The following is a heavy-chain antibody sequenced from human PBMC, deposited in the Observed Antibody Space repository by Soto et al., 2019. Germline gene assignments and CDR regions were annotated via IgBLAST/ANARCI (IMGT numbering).Heavy chain of an antibody. V-gene: IGHV3-33*01. CDR1: GFTFSSYG. CDR3: ARDRSGDXTNGVCYTFRYFDY. Sequence: GGSLRLSCAASGFTFSSYGMHWVRQAPGKGLEWVAVIWYDGSNKYYADSVKGRFTISRDNSKNTLYLQMNSLRAEDTAVYYCARDRSGDXTNGVCYTFRYFDYWGQGTLVTVSS. J-gene: IGHJ4*02. D-gene: IGHD2-8*01. CDR2: IWYDGSNK.